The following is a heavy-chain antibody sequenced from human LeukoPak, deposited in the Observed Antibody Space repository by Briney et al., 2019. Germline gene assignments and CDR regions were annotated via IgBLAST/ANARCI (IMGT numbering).Heavy chain of an antibody. Sequence: GGSLRLSCAASGFKFSSYAMNWVRQAPGKGLEWVSTIRGTDGHAAYAVSVRGRFTTTRDNSQNTVYLQMNGLRDEDTAVYYCARGGHRQKEFWGQGTLVTVSS. J-gene: IGHJ4*02. CDR1: GFKFSSYA. CDR3: ARGGHRQKEF. D-gene: IGHD3-10*01. V-gene: IGHV3-23*01. CDR2: IRGTDGHA.